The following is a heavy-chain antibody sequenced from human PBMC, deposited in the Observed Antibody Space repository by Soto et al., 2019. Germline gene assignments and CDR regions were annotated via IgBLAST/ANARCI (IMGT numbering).Heavy chain of an antibody. CDR3: AKALVSSGYYYYYYGMDV. Sequence: EVQLLESGGGLVQPGGSLRRSCAASGFTFSSYAMSWVRQAPGKGLEWVSAISGSGGSTYYADSVKGRFTISRDNSKNTLYLQMNSLRAEDTAVYYCAKALVSSGYYYYYYGMDVWGQGTTVTVSS. J-gene: IGHJ6*02. CDR1: GFTFSSYA. V-gene: IGHV3-23*01. D-gene: IGHD3-22*01. CDR2: ISGSGGST.